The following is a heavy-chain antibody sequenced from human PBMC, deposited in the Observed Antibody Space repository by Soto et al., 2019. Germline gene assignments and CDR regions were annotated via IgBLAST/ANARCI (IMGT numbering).Heavy chain of an antibody. D-gene: IGHD3-16*01. Sequence: SLRLSCAASGFTFSDAWMTWVRQAPGKGLEWVGRIKSKVDGGTTQYAAPVKGRFTIPRDDSKNTLYLQMNSLRAEDTAVYYCAKDLYIQWGSYPYYFDYWGQGTLVTVSS. CDR2: IKSKVDGGTT. J-gene: IGHJ4*02. V-gene: IGHV3-15*01. CDR1: GFTFSDAW. CDR3: AKDLYIQWGSYPYYFDY.